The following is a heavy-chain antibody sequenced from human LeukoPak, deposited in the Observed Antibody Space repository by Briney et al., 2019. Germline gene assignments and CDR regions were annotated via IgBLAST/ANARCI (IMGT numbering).Heavy chain of an antibody. V-gene: IGHV1-46*01. J-gene: IGHJ5*02. D-gene: IGHD1-26*01. Sequence: ASVKLSCTASGSTFTSYDINWVRQATGQGLEWRGLINPTGGSTGYAQKFQGRVAMTTDMSTSTNYMELCNLRSEDTAIYYCARDNSVGDNAWWFDPWGQGTLVTVSS. CDR3: ARDNSVGDNAWWFDP. CDR2: INPTGGST. CDR1: GSTFTSYD.